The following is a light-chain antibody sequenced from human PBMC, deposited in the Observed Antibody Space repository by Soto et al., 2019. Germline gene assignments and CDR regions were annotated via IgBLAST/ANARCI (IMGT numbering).Light chain of an antibody. J-gene: IGKJ4*01. Sequence: DIQMTQSPSTLSASVGDRVTITCRAGQSISSWLAWYQQKPGKAPKLLIYKASSLESGVPSRFSGSGSGTEFTLTISSLQPDDFAIYYCQQYKSFSLTFGGGTKVEIK. CDR3: QQYKSFSLT. CDR2: KAS. CDR1: QSISSW. V-gene: IGKV1-5*03.